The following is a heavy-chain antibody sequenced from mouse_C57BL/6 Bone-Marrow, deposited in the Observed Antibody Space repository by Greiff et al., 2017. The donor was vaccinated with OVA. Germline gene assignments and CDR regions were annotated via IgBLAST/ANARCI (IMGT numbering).Heavy chain of an antibody. J-gene: IGHJ2*01. D-gene: IGHD2-12*01. CDR1: GYTFTDYY. CDR2: INPNTGGT. Sequence: VQLKQSGPELVKPGASVKISCKASGYTFTDYYMNWVKQSHGKSLEWIGDINPNTGGTSYNQKFKGKATLTVDKSSSTAYMELRSLTSEDSAVYYCFYDVGTHFDYWGQGTTLTVSS. V-gene: IGHV1-26*01. CDR3: FYDVGTHFDY.